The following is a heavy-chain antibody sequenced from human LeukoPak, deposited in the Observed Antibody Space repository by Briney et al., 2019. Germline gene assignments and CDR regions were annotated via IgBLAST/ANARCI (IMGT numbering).Heavy chain of an antibody. CDR3: ARVLRYFDWLPDY. Sequence: GASVKVSCKASGGTFSSYAISWVRQAPGQGLEWMGGIIPIFGTANYAQKFQGRVTITADESTSTAYMELSSLRSEDTAVYYCARVLRYFDWLPDYWGQGTLVTVSS. CDR2: IIPIFGTA. V-gene: IGHV1-69*13. J-gene: IGHJ4*02. D-gene: IGHD3-9*01. CDR1: GGTFSSYA.